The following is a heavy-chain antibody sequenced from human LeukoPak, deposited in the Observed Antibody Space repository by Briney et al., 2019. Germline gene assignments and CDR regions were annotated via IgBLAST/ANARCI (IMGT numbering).Heavy chain of an antibody. CDR2: IYASGNT. D-gene: IGHD3-3*01. J-gene: IGHJ4*02. Sequence: SETLSLTCTVSGGSISSYYWSWIRQPAGKGLEWIGRIYASGNTNYNPSLKSRVTMSVDTSKNLFALKLSSVTAADTAVYHCARAYDFWSGYYVLDYWGQGTLVTVPS. V-gene: IGHV4-4*07. CDR1: GGSISSYY. CDR3: ARAYDFWSGYYVLDY.